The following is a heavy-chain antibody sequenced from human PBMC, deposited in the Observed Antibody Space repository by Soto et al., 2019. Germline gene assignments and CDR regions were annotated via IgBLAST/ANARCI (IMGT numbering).Heavy chain of an antibody. V-gene: IGHV3-30*03. CDR2: ISYDGSNT. D-gene: IGHD3-10*01. CDR1: GFPFTTYG. CDR3: VRGKYYYDY. J-gene: IGHJ4*02. Sequence: QVQLVESGGGVVQPGRSLRLSCAASGFPFTTYGMHWVREGPGKGLEWVAVISYDGSNTYYADSVKGRFTISRDNSKNSLYLQMNSLRPEDTDLYYCVRGKYYYDYRGQGTLVTVSS.